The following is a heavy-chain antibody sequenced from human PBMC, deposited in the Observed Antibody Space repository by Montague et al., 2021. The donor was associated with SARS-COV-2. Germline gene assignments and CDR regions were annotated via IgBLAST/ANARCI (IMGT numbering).Heavy chain of an antibody. CDR2: IYYRGST. CDR3: AREDRWNWFDP. CDR1: GDPIRTNSYY. J-gene: IGHJ5*02. V-gene: IGHV4-61*01. Sequence: SETLSLTCTVSGDPIRTNSYYWGWLRQPPGKGLEWIGYIYYRGSTNYNPSLETRVTISVDPSKNQFSLKLSSVTAAGTAVYYCAREDRWNWFDPWGQGTLVIVSS. D-gene: IGHD5-24*01.